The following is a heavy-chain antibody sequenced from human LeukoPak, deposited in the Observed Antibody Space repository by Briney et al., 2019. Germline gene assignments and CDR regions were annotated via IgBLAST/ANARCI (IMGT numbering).Heavy chain of an antibody. V-gene: IGHV4-4*02. CDR3: ARAGIAWNPADY. CDR2: VSRSGST. J-gene: IGHJ4*02. Sequence: SETLSLTCTVSGGSISTNYWWTWVRQPPGMALEWIGEVSRSGSTNYNPSLKSRVTLSLDEAKNHVSLQLTSLTAADTAVYYCARAGIAWNPADYWGQGTLVTVSS. D-gene: IGHD1-1*01. CDR1: GGSISTNYW.